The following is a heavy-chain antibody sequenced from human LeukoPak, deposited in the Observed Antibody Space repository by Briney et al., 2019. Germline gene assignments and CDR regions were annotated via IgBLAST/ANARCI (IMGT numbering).Heavy chain of an antibody. CDR2: VGKTGRTI. D-gene: IGHD1-14*01. Sequence: GGSLRLSCAASGFSFSSYEMNWVRQAPGRGLEWVSYVGKTGRTIYYVDSVKGRFTVSRDNAKNSLYLQMNSLRAEDTAIYYCGRGDRYFFDYWGQGTLVTVSS. V-gene: IGHV3-48*03. CDR3: GRGDRYFFDY. J-gene: IGHJ4*02. CDR1: GFSFSSYE.